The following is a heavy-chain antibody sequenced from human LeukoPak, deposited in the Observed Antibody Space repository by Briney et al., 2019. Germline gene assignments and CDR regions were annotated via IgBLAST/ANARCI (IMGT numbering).Heavy chain of an antibody. V-gene: IGHV3-23*01. D-gene: IGHD3-3*01. CDR3: ARLGVWSGAYFRYFDF. CDR1: GFTFSSYA. J-gene: IGHJ4*02. CDR2: ISGSGGST. Sequence: GGSLRLSCAASGFTFSSYATSWVRQTPGKGLEWVTTISGSGGSTNYADSVKGRFTISRDDSKNTVYLQMNSLRTEDTALYYCARLGVWSGAYFRYFDFWGQGTLVTVSS.